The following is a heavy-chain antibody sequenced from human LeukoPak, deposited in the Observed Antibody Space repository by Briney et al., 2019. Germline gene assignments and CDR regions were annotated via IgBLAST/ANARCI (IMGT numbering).Heavy chain of an antibody. CDR1: GYTFSNYY. CDR3: ARDHFDSSGYHYLLGYFEH. V-gene: IGHV1-46*01. D-gene: IGHD3-22*01. Sequence: GASVKVSCKASGYTFSNYYVHRVRQAPGQGLEWMGIIKPSGGGTSYALKFQGRVTLTRDTSTSTAYMELSSLRSEDTAVYYCARDHFDSSGYHYLLGYFEHWGQGTLVTVSS. J-gene: IGHJ1*01. CDR2: IKPSGGGT.